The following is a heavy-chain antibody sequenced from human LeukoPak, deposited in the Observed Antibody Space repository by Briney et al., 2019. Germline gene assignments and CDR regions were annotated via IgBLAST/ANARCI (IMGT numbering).Heavy chain of an antibody. CDR2: ITGSGGNT. CDR1: GLTFSNYA. Sequence: AGGSLRLSCAASGLTFSNYAMSWVRQAPGKGLEWVSAITGSGGNTYYADSVKGRFTISRDNSKNTVFLQMNSLRAEDTAVYYCAKWGDYDVLTGYYVSDYWGQGTLVTASS. J-gene: IGHJ4*02. D-gene: IGHD3-9*01. CDR3: AKWGDYDVLTGYYVSDY. V-gene: IGHV3-23*01.